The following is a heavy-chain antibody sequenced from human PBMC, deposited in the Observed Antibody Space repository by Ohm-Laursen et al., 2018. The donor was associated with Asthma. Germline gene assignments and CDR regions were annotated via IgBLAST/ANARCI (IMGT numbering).Heavy chain of an antibody. CDR1: GFTFSSYA. CDR2: ISYDGSNK. D-gene: IGHD4-17*01. J-gene: IGHJ4*02. V-gene: IGHV3-30-3*02. CDR3: ASQTVTTFSENDY. Sequence: SLRLSCAATGFTFSSYAMHWVRQAPGKGLEWVAVISYDGSNKYYADSVKGRFTISRDNSKNTLYLQMNSLRAEDTAVYYCASQTVTTFSENDYWGQGTLVTVSS.